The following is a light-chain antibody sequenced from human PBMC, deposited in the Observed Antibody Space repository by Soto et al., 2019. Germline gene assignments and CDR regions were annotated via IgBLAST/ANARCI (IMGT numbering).Light chain of an antibody. CDR3: CSYAGSSTLYV. CDR2: EGS. J-gene: IGLJ1*01. Sequence: QSALTPPASVSGSPGQSITISCTGTSSDVGSYNLVSWYQQHPGKAPKLMIYEGSKRPSGVSNRFSGSKSGNTASLTISGLQAEDEADYYCCSYAGSSTLYVFGTGTKVTVL. V-gene: IGLV2-23*01. CDR1: SSDVGSYNL.